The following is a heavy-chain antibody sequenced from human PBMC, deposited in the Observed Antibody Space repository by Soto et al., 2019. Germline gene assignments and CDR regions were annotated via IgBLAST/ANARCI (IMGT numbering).Heavy chain of an antibody. CDR1: GVSISSYF. J-gene: IGHJ5*02. Sequence: PSETLSLTCSGSGVSISSYFWSWIRQPAGRGLEWIGYTYHRGSTNYSHSLKSRVAISLDTSENQFSLKVSSVTAADPAMYFCVTIRYQLPSPVLWLDPWGQGTPVTVSS. CDR3: VTIRYQLPSPVLWLDP. D-gene: IGHD3-16*01. CDR2: TYHRGST. V-gene: IGHV4-59*01.